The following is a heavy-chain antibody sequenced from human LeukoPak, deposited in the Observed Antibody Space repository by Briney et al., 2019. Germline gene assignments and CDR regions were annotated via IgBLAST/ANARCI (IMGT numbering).Heavy chain of an antibody. CDR2: FYHGGST. D-gene: IGHD2-15*01. Sequence: SETLSLTCTVSGYSISTGYYWDWIRQPPGKGLEWIGTFYHGGSTYYNPSLKSRVTISVDTSKDQFSLELNSVTAADTAVYYCARLAAKTVDYWGQGTLVTVSS. J-gene: IGHJ4*02. CDR3: ARLAAKTVDY. CDR1: GYSISTGYY. V-gene: IGHV4-38-2*02.